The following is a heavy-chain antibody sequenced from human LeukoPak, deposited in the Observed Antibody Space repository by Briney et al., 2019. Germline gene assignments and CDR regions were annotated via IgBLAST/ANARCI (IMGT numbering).Heavy chain of an antibody. CDR2: ISGSGGST. D-gene: IGHD3-10*01. CDR3: AKAYYGSGSDLDY. Sequence: GGSLGLSCAASGFTFSSYAMSWVRQAPGKGLEWVSAISGSGGSTYYADSVKGRFTISRDNSKNTLYLQMNSLGAEDTAVYYCAKAYYGSGSDLDYWGQGTLVTVSS. J-gene: IGHJ4*02. CDR1: GFTFSSYA. V-gene: IGHV3-23*01.